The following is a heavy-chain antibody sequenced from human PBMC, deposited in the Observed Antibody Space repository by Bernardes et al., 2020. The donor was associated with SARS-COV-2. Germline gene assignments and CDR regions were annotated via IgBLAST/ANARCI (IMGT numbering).Heavy chain of an antibody. Sequence: ASVKVSCKTSGYTFTKYGVSWLRQAPGQGLEWMGWVSTYDGHTNYSQTYQGRISMTTDSATSTAYMEVRSLTSDDTAVYYCVRDATDYAFQTLYYFDFWGQGTLVTVYS. J-gene: IGHJ4*02. CDR3: VRDATDYAFQTLYYFDF. CDR2: VSTYDGHT. D-gene: IGHD4-17*01. CDR1: GYTFTKYG. V-gene: IGHV1-18*01.